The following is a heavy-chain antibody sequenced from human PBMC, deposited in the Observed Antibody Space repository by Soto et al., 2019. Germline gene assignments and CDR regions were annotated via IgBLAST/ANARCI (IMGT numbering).Heavy chain of an antibody. CDR2: INPNSGGT. J-gene: IGHJ6*02. CDR1: GYTFTGYY. D-gene: IGHD4-4*01. Sequence: QVQLVQSGAEVKKPGASVKVSCKASGYTFTGYYMHWVRQAPGQGLEWMGWINPNSGGTNYAQKFQGRVTMTRDTSISTAYMELSRLRSDDTAVYYCARDRHDYSNYGYYYYGMDVWGQGTTVTVSS. V-gene: IGHV1-2*02. CDR3: ARDRHDYSNYGYYYYGMDV.